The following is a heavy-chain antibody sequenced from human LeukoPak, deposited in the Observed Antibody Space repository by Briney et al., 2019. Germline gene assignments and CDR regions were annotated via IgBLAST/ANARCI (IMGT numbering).Heavy chain of an antibody. CDR3: ARDIVSHCSGGSCYNWFDP. CDR1: GFTFSSYG. J-gene: IGHJ5*02. V-gene: IGHV3-33*01. D-gene: IGHD2-15*01. Sequence: GRSLRLSCAASGFTFSSYGMHWVRQAPGKGLEWVAVIWYDGSNKYYADSVKGRFTISRDNSKNTLYLQVNSLRAEDTAVYYCARDIVSHCSGGSCYNWFDPWGQGTLVTVSS. CDR2: IWYDGSNK.